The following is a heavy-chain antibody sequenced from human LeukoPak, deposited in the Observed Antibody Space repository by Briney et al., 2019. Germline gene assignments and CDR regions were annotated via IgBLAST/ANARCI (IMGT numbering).Heavy chain of an antibody. J-gene: IGHJ6*03. D-gene: IGHD6-6*01. V-gene: IGHV5-51*01. CDR3: ARRIEYSSSYYYYYYMDV. CDR1: GYSFTSYW. CDR2: IYPGDSDT. Sequence: GEFLKIPCKGSGYSFTSYWIGWVRQMPGKGLEWMGIIYPGDSDTRYSPSFQGQVTISADKSISTAYLQWSSLKASDTAMYYCARRIEYSSSYYYYYYMDVWGKGTTVTVSS.